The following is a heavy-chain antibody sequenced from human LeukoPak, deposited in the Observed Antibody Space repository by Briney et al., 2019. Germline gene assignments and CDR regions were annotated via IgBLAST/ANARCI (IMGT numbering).Heavy chain of an antibody. Sequence: GGSLRLSCAASGFTFSSYSMNWVRQAPGKGLEWVSSISNSSSYIYYADSVKGRFTISRDNAKNSLYLQMNSLRAEDTAVYYCARGYSSSWYEDWFDPWGQGTLVTVSS. V-gene: IGHV3-21*01. CDR3: ARGYSSSWYEDWFDP. D-gene: IGHD6-13*01. CDR2: ISNSSSYI. CDR1: GFTFSSYS. J-gene: IGHJ5*02.